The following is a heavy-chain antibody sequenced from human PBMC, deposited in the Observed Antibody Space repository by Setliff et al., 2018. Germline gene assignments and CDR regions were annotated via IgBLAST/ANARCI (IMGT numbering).Heavy chain of an antibody. J-gene: IGHJ6*03. V-gene: IGHV4-4*07. Sequence: PSETLSLTCTVSGGSISSYYWSWIRQPAGKGLEWIGRIYTSGSTNYNPSLKSRVTMPVDTSKNQFSLKLSSVTAADTAVYYCARGQAGNYYYYMDVWGKGTTVTVSS. CDR3: ARGQAGNYYYYMDV. CDR2: IYTSGST. CDR1: GGSISSYY.